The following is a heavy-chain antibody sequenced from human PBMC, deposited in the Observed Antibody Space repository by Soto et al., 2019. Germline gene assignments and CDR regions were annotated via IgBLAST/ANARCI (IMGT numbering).Heavy chain of an antibody. CDR3: AREVVVVPAAIRYGMDV. D-gene: IGHD2-2*01. V-gene: IGHV4-31*03. Sequence: SETLSLTCTVSGGSISSGGYYWSWIRQHPGKGLEWIGYIYYSGSTYYNPSLKSRVTISVDTSKNQFSLKLSSVTAADTAVYYCAREVVVVPAAIRYGMDVWGQGTTVTVSS. J-gene: IGHJ6*02. CDR1: GGSISSGGYY. CDR2: IYYSGST.